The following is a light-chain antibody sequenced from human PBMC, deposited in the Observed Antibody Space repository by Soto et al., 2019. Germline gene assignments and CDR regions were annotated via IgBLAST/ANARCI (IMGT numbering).Light chain of an antibody. Sequence: DIQMTQSPSTLSASVGDRVTITCRASQSISNSLAWYQQKPGKAPKLLIYDASSLQSGVPSRFSGSGSGTDFTLTISSLQPGDFATYYCQQSYSTPRTFGGGTKVDIK. CDR1: QSISNS. CDR3: QQSYSTPRT. V-gene: IGKV1-39*01. J-gene: IGKJ4*01. CDR2: DAS.